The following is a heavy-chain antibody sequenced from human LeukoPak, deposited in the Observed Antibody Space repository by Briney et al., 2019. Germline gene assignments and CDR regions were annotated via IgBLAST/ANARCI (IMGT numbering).Heavy chain of an antibody. J-gene: IGHJ4*02. D-gene: IGHD2-2*01. V-gene: IGHV3-48*01. CDR2: ISSSSTI. CDR3: ARGSSRAFDY. CDR1: GFTFSSYS. Sequence: PGGSLRLSCAASGFTFSSYSMNWVRQAPGKGLEWVSYISSSSTIYYADSVKGRFTVSRDNSKSTLYLQMNSLRAEDTAVYFCARGSSRAFDYWGQGTLVTVSS.